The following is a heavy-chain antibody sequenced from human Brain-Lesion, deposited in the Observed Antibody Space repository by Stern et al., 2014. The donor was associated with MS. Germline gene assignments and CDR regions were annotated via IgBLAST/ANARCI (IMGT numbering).Heavy chain of an antibody. V-gene: IGHV4-39*01. Sequence: VQLLESGPGLVKPSETLSLTCTVAGGSVSSTSYAWAWIRQPPGKGLEWIGTIYYSGNTYYSPSLKSRLTISLDTSKNQFSRHRRSGTAADTAVYYCAGEEDIRYCSGGSCTGNWFDPWGQGTLVTVSS. CDR2: IYYSGNT. J-gene: IGHJ5*02. D-gene: IGHD2-15*01. CDR1: GGSVSSTSYA. CDR3: AGEEDIRYCSGGSCTGNWFDP.